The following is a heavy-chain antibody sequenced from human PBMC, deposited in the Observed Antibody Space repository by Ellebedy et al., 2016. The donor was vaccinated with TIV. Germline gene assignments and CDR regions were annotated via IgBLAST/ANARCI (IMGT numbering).Heavy chain of an antibody. Sequence: PSETLSLTCTVSGGSISSYYWSWIRQPPGKGLEWVGFISYGGSTNYNPSLKSRVTISLDTSKNQFSLKLSSVTAADTAVYYCARDPGYCSSTSCWYNWFDPWGQGTLVTVSS. V-gene: IGHV4-59*01. CDR2: ISYGGST. D-gene: IGHD2-2*01. CDR1: GGSISSYY. CDR3: ARDPGYCSSTSCWYNWFDP. J-gene: IGHJ5*02.